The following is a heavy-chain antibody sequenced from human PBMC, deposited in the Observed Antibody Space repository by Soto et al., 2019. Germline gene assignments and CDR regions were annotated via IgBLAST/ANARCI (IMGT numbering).Heavy chain of an antibody. CDR3: ARSRITMVRGVIYGMDV. D-gene: IGHD3-10*01. V-gene: IGHV1-46*01. J-gene: IGHJ6*02. CDR1: GYTFTSYY. CDR2: INPSGGST. Sequence: ASVKVSCKASGYTFTSYYMHWLRQAPGQGLEWMGIINPSGGSTSYAQKFQGRVTMTRDTSTSTVYMELSSLRSEDTAVYYCARSRITMVRGVIYGMDVWGQGTTVTVSS.